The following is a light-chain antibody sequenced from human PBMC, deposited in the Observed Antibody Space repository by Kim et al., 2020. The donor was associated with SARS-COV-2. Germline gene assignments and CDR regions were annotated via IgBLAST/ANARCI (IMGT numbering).Light chain of an antibody. Sequence: DIQMTQSPSSLPASVGDRVTITCRASQTIKTYLNWYQQKPGKAPKLLIYGASNLQSGVPSRFSGGGSGTEFTLTISSLQPEDSATYYCQQTYSTFGQGTKLEI. CDR3: QQTYST. CDR1: QTIKTY. J-gene: IGKJ2*01. CDR2: GAS. V-gene: IGKV1-39*01.